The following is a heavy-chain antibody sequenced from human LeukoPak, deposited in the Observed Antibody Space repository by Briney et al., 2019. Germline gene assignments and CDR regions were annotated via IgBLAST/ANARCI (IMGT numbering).Heavy chain of an antibody. CDR2: INPSGGSA. J-gene: IGHJ6*03. CDR1: GYTFSSNY. D-gene: IGHD3-10*01. V-gene: IGHV1-46*01. CDR3: ARGPRITLVRGGQWYYYMDV. Sequence: ASVKVSCKASGYTFSSNYMHWVRQAPGQGLEWMGIINPSGGSANYAQKFQGRVTMTRDTSTSTVYMELSSLRSEDTAVYYCARGPRITLVRGGQWYYYMDVWGKGTTVTISS.